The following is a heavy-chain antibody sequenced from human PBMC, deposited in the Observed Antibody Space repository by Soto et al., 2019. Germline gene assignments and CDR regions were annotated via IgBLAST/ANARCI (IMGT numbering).Heavy chain of an antibody. CDR3: ARVGVTLYYFDY. CDR2: INSDGSST. D-gene: IGHD3-10*01. V-gene: IGHV3-74*01. Sequence: VQLVESGGGLVQPGGSLRLSCAASGFTFSSYWMHWVRQAPGKGLVWVSRINSDGSSTSYADSVKGRFTISRDNAKTTLYLQMNRLRAEDTAVYYCARVGVTLYYFDYWGQGTLVTVSS. CDR1: GFTFSSYW. J-gene: IGHJ4*02.